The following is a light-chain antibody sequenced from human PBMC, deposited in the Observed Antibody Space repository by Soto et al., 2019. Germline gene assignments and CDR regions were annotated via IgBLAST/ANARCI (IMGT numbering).Light chain of an antibody. CDR3: HHYNNWPHT. Sequence: DIVMTQSPATLSVSPGERATLSCRASQSVASILAWYQQRPGQAPRLLIYGASTRATGVPVRFSGSGSGTEFTLTISSLQSEDFAVYYCHHYNNWPHTFGGGTKVEIK. J-gene: IGKJ4*01. CDR1: QSVASI. V-gene: IGKV3-15*01. CDR2: GAS.